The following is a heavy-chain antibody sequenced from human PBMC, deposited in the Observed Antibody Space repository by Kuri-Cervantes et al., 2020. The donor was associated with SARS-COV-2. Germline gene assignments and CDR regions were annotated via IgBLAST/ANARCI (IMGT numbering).Heavy chain of an antibody. V-gene: IGHV3-11*04. CDR1: GFIFSDYY. J-gene: IGHJ4*02. Sequence: GGSLRLSCTASGFIFSDYYMTWIRQAPGKGLEWVPNISSSGSTIYYADSVKGRFTISRDNAKNSLYLQMNSLRAEDTAVYYCARASSYYYGSGYYFDYWGQGTLVTVSS. CDR2: ISSSGSTI. CDR3: ARASSYYYGSGYYFDY. D-gene: IGHD3-10*01.